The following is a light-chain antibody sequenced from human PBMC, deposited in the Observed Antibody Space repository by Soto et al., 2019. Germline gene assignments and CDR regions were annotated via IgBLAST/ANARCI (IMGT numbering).Light chain of an antibody. CDR2: AAS. CDR3: QQSYSTPRT. CDR1: QSISSY. Sequence: DIHMTQSPYSLSASVGDRFTITCRASQSISSYVKWYQQKPGKAPKLLIYAASSLQIGVPSRFSGSGSGTDFTLTIRSLQTADFATYYCQQSYSTPRTFVQGTKVEIK. V-gene: IGKV1-39*01. J-gene: IGKJ1*01.